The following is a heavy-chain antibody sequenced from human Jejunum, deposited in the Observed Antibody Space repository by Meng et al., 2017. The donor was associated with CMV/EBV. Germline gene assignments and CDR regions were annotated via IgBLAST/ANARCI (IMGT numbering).Heavy chain of an antibody. V-gene: IGHV4-4*07. Sequence: QVPLQESGPGLVKPSETLSLTCTVSGCSISNYYWSWIRQPAGKGLEYIGRIYSSGTTKYNPSLNSRVTMSVDTSKNQFSLKVRSVTAADTAVYLCARHEVVGTAIFDYWGQGTLVTVSS. CDR1: GCSISNYY. CDR2: IYSSGTT. D-gene: IGHD6-19*01. J-gene: IGHJ4*02. CDR3: ARHEVVGTAIFDY.